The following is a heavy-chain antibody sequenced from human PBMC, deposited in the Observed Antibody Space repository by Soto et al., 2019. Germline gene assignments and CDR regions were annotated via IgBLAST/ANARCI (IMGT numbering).Heavy chain of an antibody. Sequence: SETLSLTCAVYGGSFSGYYWSWIRQPPGKGLEWIGEINHSGSTNYNPSLTSRVTISVDTSKNQFSLKLSSVTAADTAVYYCARRLDRVQQLAYRSYYYYYMDVWGKGTTVTVSS. CDR3: ARRLDRVQQLAYRSYYYYYMDV. J-gene: IGHJ6*03. V-gene: IGHV4-34*01. D-gene: IGHD6-13*01. CDR2: INHSGST. CDR1: GGSFSGYY.